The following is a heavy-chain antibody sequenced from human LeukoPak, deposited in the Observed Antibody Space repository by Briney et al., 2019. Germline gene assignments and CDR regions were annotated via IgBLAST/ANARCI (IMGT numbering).Heavy chain of an antibody. CDR2: ISSNGGST. D-gene: IGHD4-11*01. CDR3: ARGGVYSDYVDY. V-gene: IGHV3-64*01. J-gene: IGHJ4*02. Sequence: GGSLRLSCAASGFTFSSYAIHWVRQAPGKGLEYVSAISSNGGSTYCANSVKGRFTISRDNSKNTAHLQMGSLRVEDMAVYYCARGGVYSDYVDYWGQGTLVTVSS. CDR1: GFTFSSYA.